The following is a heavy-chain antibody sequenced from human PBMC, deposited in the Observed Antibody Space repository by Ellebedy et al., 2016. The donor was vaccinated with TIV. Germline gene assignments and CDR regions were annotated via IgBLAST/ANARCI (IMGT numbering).Heavy chain of an antibody. CDR1: GFTFSIYW. Sequence: PGGSLRLSCVTSGFTFSIYWMSWVRQAPGKGLEWVANTDHDGRVKFYVDSVEGRFTISRDNAKNSLYLQMDSLGADDTAVYYCAREYYYKNGGPGNYWGQGILVTVSS. D-gene: IGHD3-22*01. CDR2: TDHDGRVK. V-gene: IGHV3-7*01. J-gene: IGHJ4*02. CDR3: AREYYYKNGGPGNY.